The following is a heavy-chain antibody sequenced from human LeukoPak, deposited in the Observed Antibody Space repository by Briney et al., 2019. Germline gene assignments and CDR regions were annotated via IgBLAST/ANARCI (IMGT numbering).Heavy chain of an antibody. D-gene: IGHD2-15*01. J-gene: IGHJ4*02. V-gene: IGHV5-51*01. CDR3: ARQGGYCSGGSCYHPNKHFDY. CDR1: GYSFTSYW. CDR2: IYPGDSDT. Sequence: GESLKISCKGSGYSFTSYWIGWVLQMPGKGLEWMVIIYPGDSDTRYSPSFQGQVTISADKSISTAYLQWSSLKASDTAMYYCARQGGYCSGGSCYHPNKHFDYWGQGTLVTVSS.